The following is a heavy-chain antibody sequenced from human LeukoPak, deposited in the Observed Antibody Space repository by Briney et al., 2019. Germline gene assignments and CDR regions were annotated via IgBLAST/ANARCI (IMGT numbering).Heavy chain of an antibody. J-gene: IGHJ5*02. V-gene: IGHV1-69*05. CDR2: IIPIFGTA. Sequence: ASVNVSCKASGGTFSSYAISWVRQAPGQGLEWMGGIIPIFGTANYAQKFQGRVTITTDESTSTAYMELSSLRSEDTAVYYCARSVACGGDCYWVWFDPWGQGTLVTVSS. CDR3: ARSVACGGDCYWVWFDP. CDR1: GGTFSSYA. D-gene: IGHD2-21*01.